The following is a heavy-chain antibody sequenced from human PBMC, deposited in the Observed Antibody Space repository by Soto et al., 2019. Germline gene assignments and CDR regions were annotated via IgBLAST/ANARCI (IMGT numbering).Heavy chain of an antibody. CDR3: ARRGYYDYAWGN. Sequence: SETLSLTCAVSGGSISSGGYSWSWIRQPPGKGLEWIGYIYHSGSTYYNPSLKSRVTISVDRSKNQFSLKLSSVTAADTAVYYCARRGYYDYAWGNWGQGTLVTVSS. J-gene: IGHJ4*02. V-gene: IGHV4-30-2*01. CDR2: IYHSGST. D-gene: IGHD3-16*01. CDR1: GGSISSGGYS.